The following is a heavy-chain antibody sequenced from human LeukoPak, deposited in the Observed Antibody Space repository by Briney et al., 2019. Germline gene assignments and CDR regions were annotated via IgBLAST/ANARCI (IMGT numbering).Heavy chain of an antibody. D-gene: IGHD3-16*01. CDR3: AKNPLPDYDYVWGSFFGGEPQYYFDY. J-gene: IGHJ4*02. V-gene: IGHV3-23*01. Sequence: GGSLRLSCAASGFTFSSYAMSWVRQAPGKGLEWVSAISGSGGSTYYADSVKGRFTISRDNSKNTLYLQMNSLRAEDTAVYYCAKNPLPDYDYVWGSFFGGEPQYYFDYWGQGTLVTVSS. CDR2: ISGSGGST. CDR1: GFTFSSYA.